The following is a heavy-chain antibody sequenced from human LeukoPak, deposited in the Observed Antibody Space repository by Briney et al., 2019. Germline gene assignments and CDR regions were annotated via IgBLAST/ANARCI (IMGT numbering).Heavy chain of an antibody. D-gene: IGHD6-6*01. V-gene: IGHV4-39*01. CDR1: GGSISSSSYY. J-gene: IGHJ4*02. CDR3: ARHAASIAARGIFDY. CDR2: IYYSGST. Sequence: PSETLSLTCTVSGGSISSSSYYWGWIRQPPGKGLEWIGSIYYSGSTYYNPSLKSRVTISVDTSKNQFSLKLSSVTAADTAVYYCARHAASIAARGIFDYWGQGTLVTVSS.